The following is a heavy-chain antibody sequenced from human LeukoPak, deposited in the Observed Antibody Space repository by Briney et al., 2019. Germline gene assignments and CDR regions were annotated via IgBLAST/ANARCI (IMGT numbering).Heavy chain of an antibody. Sequence: GASVKVSCKASGYTFTGYYMHWVRQAPGQGLEWMGWINPNSGGTNYAQKFQGRVTMTRDTSISTAYMELNRLRSDDTAVYYCARDRAGITGTIDFSFDYWGQGTLVTVSS. CDR2: INPNSGGT. CDR1: GYTFTGYY. D-gene: IGHD1-7*01. CDR3: ARDRAGITGTIDFSFDY. V-gene: IGHV1-2*02. J-gene: IGHJ4*02.